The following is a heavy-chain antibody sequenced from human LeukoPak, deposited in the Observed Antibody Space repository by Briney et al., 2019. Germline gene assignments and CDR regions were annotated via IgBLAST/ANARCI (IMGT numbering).Heavy chain of an antibody. CDR3: AKVTYYDFWSGYPDY. CDR1: GYTFTSYY. Sequence: ASVKVSCKASGYTFTSYYMHWVRQAPGRGLEWMGIINPSGGSTSYAQKFQGRVTMTRDTSTSTVYMELSSLRSEDTAVYYCAKVTYYDFWSGYPDYWGQGTLVTVSS. V-gene: IGHV1-46*01. CDR2: INPSGGST. D-gene: IGHD3-3*01. J-gene: IGHJ4*02.